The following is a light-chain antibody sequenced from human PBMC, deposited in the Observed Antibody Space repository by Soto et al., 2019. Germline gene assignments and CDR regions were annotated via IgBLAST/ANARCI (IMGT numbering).Light chain of an antibody. CDR2: GAS. J-gene: IGKJ3*01. Sequence: EIVLTQSPGTLSLSPGERSTLSCRASQIVSSSYLAWYQQKPGQAPRLLIYGASSRATGIPDRFSGSGSGTDFTLTISRLEPEDFAVYYCQQYGSSPRTFGPGTKVDIK. V-gene: IGKV3-20*01. CDR3: QQYGSSPRT. CDR1: QIVSSSY.